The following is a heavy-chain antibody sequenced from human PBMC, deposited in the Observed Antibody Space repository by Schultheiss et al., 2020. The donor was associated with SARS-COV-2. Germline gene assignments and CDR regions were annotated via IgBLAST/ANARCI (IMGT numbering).Heavy chain of an antibody. CDR1: GFTFSNYG. CDR3: AAHGGSYATWSYFDY. Sequence: GGSLRLSCAASGFTFSNYGMHWVRQAPGKGLEWVSSISSSSSYIYYADSVKGRFTISRDNSKNTLYLQMNSLRAEDTAVYYCAAHGGSYATWSYFDYWGQGTLVTVSS. V-gene: IGHV3-21*01. J-gene: IGHJ4*02. D-gene: IGHD1-26*01. CDR2: ISSSSSYI.